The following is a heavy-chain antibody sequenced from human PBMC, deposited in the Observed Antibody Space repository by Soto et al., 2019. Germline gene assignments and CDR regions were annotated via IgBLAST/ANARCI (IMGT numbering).Heavy chain of an antibody. Sequence: ASVKVSCKSSGYTFTSYAMHWVRQAPGQRLEWMGWINAGSGNTKYSQKFQGRVTITRDTSASTAYMELSSLRSEDTAVYYCARVVPAAMDYWGQGTLVTVSS. D-gene: IGHD2-2*01. V-gene: IGHV1-3*01. CDR3: ARVVPAAMDY. CDR1: GYTFTSYA. CDR2: INAGSGNT. J-gene: IGHJ4*02.